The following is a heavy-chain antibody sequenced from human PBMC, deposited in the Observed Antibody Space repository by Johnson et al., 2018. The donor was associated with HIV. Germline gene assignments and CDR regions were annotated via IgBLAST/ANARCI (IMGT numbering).Heavy chain of an antibody. CDR3: TTASGYYPFFDAFDM. Sequence: EVQLVESGGGLVQPGGSLKLSCEASGFTFSGSPVHWVRQAAGKGLEWVGHLITQGTTYAPQDSASVKGRFTISRDDSTNTAYLQMNRLNTEDTSVYYCTTASGYYPFFDAFDMWGQGTMVTVSS. V-gene: IGHV3-73*01. CDR2: LITQGTTYAP. J-gene: IGHJ3*02. CDR1: GFTFSGSP. D-gene: IGHD3-22*01.